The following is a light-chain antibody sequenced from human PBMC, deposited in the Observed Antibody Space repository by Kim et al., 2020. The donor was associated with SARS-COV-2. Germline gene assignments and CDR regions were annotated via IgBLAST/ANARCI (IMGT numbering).Light chain of an antibody. J-gene: IGKJ1*01. CDR3: QQGNSFPRT. CDR2: SAS. V-gene: IGKV1-12*01. Sequence: ASVGDRVTITCRASQGIGYRLAWYQQKPGKATNLLIYSASSLHSGVPSRFSGSGSGTDFTLTISSLQPEDCATYYCQQGNSFPRTFGQGTKVDIK. CDR1: QGIGYR.